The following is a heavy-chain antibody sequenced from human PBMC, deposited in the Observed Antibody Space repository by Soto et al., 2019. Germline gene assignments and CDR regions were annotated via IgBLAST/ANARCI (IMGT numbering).Heavy chain of an antibody. D-gene: IGHD2-8*02. CDR3: LLVPPPPGAFDI. V-gene: IGHV3-64*01. CDR1: GFTFSSYA. CDR2: ISSNGGST. Sequence: LRLSCAASGFTFSSYAMHWVRQAPGKGLEYVSAISSNGGSTYYANSVKGRFTISRDNSKNTLYLQMGSLRAEDMAVYYCLLVPPPPGAFDIWGQGTMVTXS. J-gene: IGHJ3*02.